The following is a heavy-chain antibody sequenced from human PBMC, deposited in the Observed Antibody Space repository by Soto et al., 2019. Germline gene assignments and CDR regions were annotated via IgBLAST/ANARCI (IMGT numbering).Heavy chain of an antibody. CDR1: GFTFSSYS. J-gene: IGHJ4*02. CDR3: AREDNDSGYFDY. CDR2: ISSSSSYI. V-gene: IGHV3-21*01. D-gene: IGHD1-1*01. Sequence: EVQLVESGGGLVKPGGSLRLSCAASGFTFSSYSMNWVRQAPGKGLEWVSSISSSSSYIYYADSVKGRFTISRDNAKNSLYLQMNSLRAEDTAVYYCAREDNDSGYFDYWGQGTLVTVSS.